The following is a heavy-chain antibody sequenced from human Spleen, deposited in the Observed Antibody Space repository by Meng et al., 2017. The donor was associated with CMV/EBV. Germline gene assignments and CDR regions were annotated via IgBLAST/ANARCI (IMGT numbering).Heavy chain of an antibody. CDR2: ISRDSGTT. V-gene: IGHV3-9*01. D-gene: IGHD6-13*01. CDR1: GFTFQTYA. J-gene: IGHJ3*02. Sequence: GGSLRLSCAASGFTFQTYAMHWVRQAPGKGLEWVSGISRDSGTTGYADSVKGRFTISRDNSKNTLYLQMNSLRADDTAIYYCGRGSWRAFDIWGQGTVVTVSS. CDR3: GRGSWRAFDI.